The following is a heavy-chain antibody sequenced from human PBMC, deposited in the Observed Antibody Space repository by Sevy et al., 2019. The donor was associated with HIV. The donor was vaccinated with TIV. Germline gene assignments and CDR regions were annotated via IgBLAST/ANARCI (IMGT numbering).Heavy chain of an antibody. CDR1: GFPFSSYA. J-gene: IGHJ3*01. CDR2: NGGRGGAK. Sequence: GGSLRLSCAASGFPFSSYAMNWVRQGPGKGLEWVSANGGRGGAKYYADSVKGRFTISRDNSKNTLYLQMDSLRAEDTSVYYCARDVVAVVGDAFDVWGQGTMVTVSS. V-gene: IGHV3-23*01. D-gene: IGHD2-15*01. CDR3: ARDVVAVVGDAFDV.